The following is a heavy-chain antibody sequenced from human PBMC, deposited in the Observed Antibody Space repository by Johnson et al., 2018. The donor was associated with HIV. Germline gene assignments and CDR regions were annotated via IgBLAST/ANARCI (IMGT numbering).Heavy chain of an antibody. V-gene: IGHV3-30-3*01. CDR3: ARGVDGAFDI. Sequence: QEQLVESGGGVVQPGRSLRLSCAASGFTFSRYDMHWVLQAPGKGLEWGAIISYDGSNKYYADSVKGRFTISRDNSKNTLYLQMNSLRAEDTAVYYCARGVDGAFDIWGQGTMVTVSS. CDR1: GFTFSRYD. D-gene: IGHD3-10*01. CDR2: ISYDGSNK. J-gene: IGHJ3*02.